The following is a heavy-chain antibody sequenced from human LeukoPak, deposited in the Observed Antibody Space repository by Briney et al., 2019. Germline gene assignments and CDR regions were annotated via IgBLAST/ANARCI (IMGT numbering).Heavy chain of an antibody. CDR3: AKDKSADIGYYYYYGMDV. V-gene: IGHV3-9*01. CDR2: ISWNSGSI. Sequence: GGSLRLSCAASGFTFDDYAMHWVRQAPGEGLEWVSGISWNSGSIGYADSVKGRFTISRDNAKNSLYLQMNSLRAEDTALYYCAKDKSADIGYYYYYGMDVWGQGTTVTVSS. J-gene: IGHJ6*02. D-gene: IGHD3-9*01. CDR1: GFTFDDYA.